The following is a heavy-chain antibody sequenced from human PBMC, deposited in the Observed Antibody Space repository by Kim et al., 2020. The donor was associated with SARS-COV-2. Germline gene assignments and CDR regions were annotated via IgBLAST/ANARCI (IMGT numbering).Heavy chain of an antibody. CDR2: ISSSSSYI. CDR1: GFTFSSYS. D-gene: IGHD6-13*01. J-gene: IGHJ4*02. V-gene: IGHV3-21*01. Sequence: GGSLRLSCAASGFTFSSYSMNWVRQAPGKGLEWVSSISSSSSYIYYADSVKGRFTISRDNAKNSLYLQMNSLRAEDTAVYYCARASLRIAVAGTPLFFDYWGQGTLVTVSS. CDR3: ARASLRIAVAGTPLFFDY.